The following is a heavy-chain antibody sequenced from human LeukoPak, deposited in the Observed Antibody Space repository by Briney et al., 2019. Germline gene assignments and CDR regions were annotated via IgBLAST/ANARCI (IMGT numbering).Heavy chain of an antibody. V-gene: IGHV3-9*01. CDR1: GFTFDDYA. CDR3: AKGTQRGNGGWGYFFDQ. D-gene: IGHD6-19*01. CDR2: INWNSGSI. Sequence: PGGSLRLSCAASGFTFDDYAMHWVRQAPGKGLEWVSGINWNSGSIDYAGSVKGRFTISRDNAMNSLYPQMNTLRPEDTALYYCAKGTQRGNGGWGYFFDQWGQGTLVTVSS. J-gene: IGHJ4*02.